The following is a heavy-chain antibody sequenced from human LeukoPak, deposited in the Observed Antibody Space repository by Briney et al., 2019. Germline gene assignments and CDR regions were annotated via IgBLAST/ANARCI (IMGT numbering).Heavy chain of an antibody. CDR2: ISSSGSTI. V-gene: IGHV3-48*04. CDR3: ARDRDSSWYGYYFDY. Sequence: GGSLRLSCAASGFTFSSYGMHWVRQAPGKGLEWVSYISSSGSTIYYADSVKGRFTISRDNAKNSLYLQMNSLRAEDTAVYYCARDRDSSWYGYYFDYWGQGTLVTVSS. CDR1: GFTFSSYG. J-gene: IGHJ4*02. D-gene: IGHD6-13*01.